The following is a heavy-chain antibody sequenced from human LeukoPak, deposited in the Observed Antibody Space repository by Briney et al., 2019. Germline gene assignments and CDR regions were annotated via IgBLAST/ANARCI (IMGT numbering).Heavy chain of an antibody. CDR2: INVGNGNT. V-gene: IGHV1-3*01. CDR3: ARTQGRYCSGGSCLFVWDY. Sequence: ASVKVSCKASGYTFTSYAMHWVRQAPGQRLEWMGWINVGNGNTKYSQKFQGRVTITRDTSASTAYMELSSLRSEDTAVYYCARTQGRYCSGGSCLFVWDYWGQGTLVTVSS. D-gene: IGHD2-15*01. CDR1: GYTFTSYA. J-gene: IGHJ4*02.